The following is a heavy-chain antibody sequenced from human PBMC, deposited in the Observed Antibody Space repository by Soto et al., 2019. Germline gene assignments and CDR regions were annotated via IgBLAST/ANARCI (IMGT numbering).Heavy chain of an antibody. V-gene: IGHV1-3*01. D-gene: IGHD3-22*01. J-gene: IGHJ6*02. CDR2: INAGNGNT. Sequence: ASVKVSCKASGYTFTSYAMHWVRQAPGQRLEWMGWINAGNGNTKYSQKFQGRVTITRDTSASTAYMELSSLTSEDTAVYYCARDRSWKSYYYDSSVPYFYGMDVWGQGTTVTVSS. CDR3: ARDRSWKSYYYDSSVPYFYGMDV. CDR1: GYTFTSYA.